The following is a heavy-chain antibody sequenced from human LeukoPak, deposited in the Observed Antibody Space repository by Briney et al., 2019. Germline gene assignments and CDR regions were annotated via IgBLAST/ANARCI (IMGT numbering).Heavy chain of an antibody. CDR2: IYFSGST. V-gene: IGHV4-31*03. J-gene: IGHJ3*02. D-gene: IGHD7-27*01. CDR1: GGSISSGGHY. Sequence: KASQTLSLTCTVSGGSISSGGHYWSWIRQHPGRGLEWIGYIYFSGSTYYNPSLKSRVTISLDTSKNQFSLKLNSVTAADTAIYYCARNILGSGTFDIWGQGTLVTVSS. CDR3: ARNILGSGTFDI.